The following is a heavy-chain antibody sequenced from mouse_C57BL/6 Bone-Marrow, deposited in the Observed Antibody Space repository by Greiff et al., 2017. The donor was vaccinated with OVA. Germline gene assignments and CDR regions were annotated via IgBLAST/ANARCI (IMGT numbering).Heavy chain of an antibody. Sequence: EVKLMESGGGLVKPGGSLKLSCAASGFTFSSYAMSWVRQTPEKRLEWVAYISSGGDYIYYADTVKGRFTISRDNARNTLYLQMSSLKSEDTAMYYCTGGTVVATYWYFDVWGTGTTVTVSS. CDR2: ISSGGDYI. D-gene: IGHD1-1*01. CDR3: TGGTVVATYWYFDV. V-gene: IGHV5-9-1*02. J-gene: IGHJ1*03. CDR1: GFTFSSYA.